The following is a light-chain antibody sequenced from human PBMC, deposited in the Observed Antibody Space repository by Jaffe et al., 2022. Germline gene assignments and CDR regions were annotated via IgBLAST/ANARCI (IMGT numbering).Light chain of an antibody. V-gene: IGLV4-69*01. Sequence: QVVLTQSPSASASLGASVKFTCTLSSGHSTYTIAWHQQQPEKGPRYLMKVNSDGSHTKGDGIPDRFSGSSSGAERYLTISSLQSDDEADYYCQAWGTGTKRMFGGGTKLTVL. CDR3: QAWGTGTKRM. J-gene: IGLJ3*02. CDR2: VNSDGSH. CDR1: SGHSTYT.